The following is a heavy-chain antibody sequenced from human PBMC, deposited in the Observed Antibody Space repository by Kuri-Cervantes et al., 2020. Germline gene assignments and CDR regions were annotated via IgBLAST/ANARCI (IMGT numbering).Heavy chain of an antibody. CDR2: IYPDDSDT. V-gene: IGHV5-51*01. J-gene: IGHJ1*01. CDR3: ARHGDSNNWFFQH. Sequence: GGSLRLSCKGSGYSFSSYWIGWVRQLPGKGLESMGIIYPDDSDTTYTSSFQGQVTISADKSISTAYLQWSSLKASDTAMYYCARHGDSNNWFFQHWGQGTLVTVSS. CDR1: GYSFSSYW. D-gene: IGHD1-1*01.